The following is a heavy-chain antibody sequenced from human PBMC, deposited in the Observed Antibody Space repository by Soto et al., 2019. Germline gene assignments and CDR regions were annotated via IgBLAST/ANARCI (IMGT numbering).Heavy chain of an antibody. D-gene: IGHD2-21*01. CDR1: GFTISTFA. V-gene: IGHV3-23*01. J-gene: IGHJ4*02. Sequence: VGSLRLSCAASGFTISTFAMTWVRQAPGKGLESVCGMTGSGATIHYADSVRGRFTISKDNSKNVLFLQMDYLRDEDTAIYYCAKDAVYNDGLWLMDSWGQGTLVTVSS. CDR3: AKDAVYNDGLWLMDS. CDR2: MTGSGATI.